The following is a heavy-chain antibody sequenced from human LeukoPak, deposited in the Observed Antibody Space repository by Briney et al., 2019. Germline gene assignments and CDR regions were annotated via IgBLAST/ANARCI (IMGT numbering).Heavy chain of an antibody. CDR3: AKKRDSHETLYFFDS. CDR1: GFSFNTYG. V-gene: IGHV3-23*01. CDR2: ISGSGSDT. D-gene: IGHD2-15*01. J-gene: IGHJ4*02. Sequence: GSLRLSCAASGFSFNTYGMTWVRQAPGKGLEWVSAISGSGSDTYYADSVQGRFTISRDNSKNTLSLQMDSLRAEDTAVYYCAKKRDSHETLYFFDSWGQGILVTVPS.